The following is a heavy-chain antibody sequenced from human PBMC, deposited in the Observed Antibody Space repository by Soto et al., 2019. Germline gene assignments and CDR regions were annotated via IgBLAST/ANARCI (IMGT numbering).Heavy chain of an antibody. J-gene: IGHJ4*02. V-gene: IGHV3-9*01. D-gene: IGHD2-15*01. CDR1: GYSFEDYS. Sequence: EVQLVESGGDMVQPGRSLKLSCVGSGYSFEDYSMHWVRQAPGKGLEWVSGISWNGNFTGYADSVKGRFTISRDNAKNSLFLQMRSLSLEDTALSYFVGGSWFDWVQGTVVTVSS. CDR3: VGGSWFD. CDR2: ISWNGNFT.